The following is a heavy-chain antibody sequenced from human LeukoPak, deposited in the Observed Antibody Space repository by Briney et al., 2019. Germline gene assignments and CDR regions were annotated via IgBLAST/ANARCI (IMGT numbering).Heavy chain of an antibody. D-gene: IGHD3-16*02. CDR3: AKDPMGGLRLGELSFKSDY. V-gene: IGHV3-23*01. J-gene: IGHJ4*02. CDR2: ISGSGGST. Sequence: PGGSLRLSCAASGFTFSSYAMSWVRQAPGKGLEWVSAISGSGGSTYYADSVKGRFTISRDNSKNTLYLQMNSLRAEDTAVYYCAKDPMGGLRLGELSFKSDYWGQGTLVTVSS. CDR1: GFTFSSYA.